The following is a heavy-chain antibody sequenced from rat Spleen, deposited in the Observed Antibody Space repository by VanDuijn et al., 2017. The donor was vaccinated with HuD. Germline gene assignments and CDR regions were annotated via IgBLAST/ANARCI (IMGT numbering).Heavy chain of an antibody. V-gene: IGHV5-22*01. CDR3: ARLDVYYGLSGN. J-gene: IGHJ2*01. Sequence: EVQLVESGGGLVQPGRSLKLSCAASGFTFSDFYMAWVRQAPKKSLEWVASIKFEDFTPYYRDSVMGRFTISRDDGENTLDLQMNSLRSEDTATYYCARLDVYYGLSGNWGQGVMVTVSS. D-gene: IGHD1-6*01. CDR2: IKFEDFTP. CDR1: GFTFSDFY.